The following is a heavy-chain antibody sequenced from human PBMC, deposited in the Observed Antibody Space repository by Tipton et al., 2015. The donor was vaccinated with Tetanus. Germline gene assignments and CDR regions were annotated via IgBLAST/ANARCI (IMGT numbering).Heavy chain of an antibody. CDR3: ARANNEFPKKGPFDS. D-gene: IGHD1-1*01. J-gene: IGHJ4*02. Sequence: TLSLTCTVSGASVSRSSHYWTWIRQPPGKELEWVGYVYYSGSTNYHPSLKGRLTISVDTSKNQFSLNLRSVITADTAVYYCARANNEFPKKGPFDSWGQGNLVIVSS. CDR2: VYYSGST. V-gene: IGHV4-61*01. CDR1: GASVSRSSHY.